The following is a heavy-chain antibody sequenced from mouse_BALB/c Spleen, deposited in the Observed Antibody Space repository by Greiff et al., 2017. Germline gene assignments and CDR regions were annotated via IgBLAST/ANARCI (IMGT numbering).Heavy chain of an antibody. Sequence: EVQLQQSGTVLARPGASVKMSCKASGYTFTSYWMHWVKQRPGQGLEWIGAIYPGNSDTSYNQKFKGKAKLTAVTSTSTAYMELSSLTNEDSAVYYWTREKLTRAMDYWGQGTSVTVSS. CDR1: GYTFTSYW. CDR2: IYPGNSDT. D-gene: IGHD1-3*01. CDR3: TREKLTRAMDY. V-gene: IGHV1-5*01. J-gene: IGHJ4*01.